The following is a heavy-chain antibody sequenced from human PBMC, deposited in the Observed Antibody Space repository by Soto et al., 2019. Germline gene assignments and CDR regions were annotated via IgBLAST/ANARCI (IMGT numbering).Heavy chain of an antibody. Sequence: SETLSLTCTVSGGSISSGDYYWSWIRQHPGKGLEWIGHIYYSGSTYYNPSLKSRVTMSVDTSKNQFSLKLSSVTAADTAVYYCARDLAGYCSGGSCGLGLDVWGQGTTVPVSS. CDR3: ARDLAGYCSGGSCGLGLDV. CDR1: GGSISSGDYY. V-gene: IGHV4-31*02. CDR2: IYYSGST. J-gene: IGHJ6*02. D-gene: IGHD2-15*01.